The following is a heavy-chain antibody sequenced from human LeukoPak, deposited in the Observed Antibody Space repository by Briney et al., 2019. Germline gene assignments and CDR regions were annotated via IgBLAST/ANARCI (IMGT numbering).Heavy chain of an antibody. CDR3: ATYRQVLLPFES. CDR1: GFTFSSYW. D-gene: IGHD2-8*02. CDR2: IKKDGSEK. V-gene: IGHV3-7*03. Sequence: PGGSLRLSCAASGFTFSSYWMSWVRQAPGKGLEWVANIKKDGSEKYYVDSVKGRFTISRDNAKSTLSLQMNSLRAEDTAIYYCATYRQVLLPFESWGQGTLVTVSS. J-gene: IGHJ4*02.